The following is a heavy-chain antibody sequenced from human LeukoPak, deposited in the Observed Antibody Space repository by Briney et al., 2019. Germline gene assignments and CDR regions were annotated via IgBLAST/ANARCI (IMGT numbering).Heavy chain of an antibody. CDR2: ISSGDRT. J-gene: IGHJ6*03. D-gene: IGHD2-2*01. V-gene: IGHV3-23*01. Sequence: GGSLRLSCAASGFTFSSYAMNWVRQAPGKGLEWVSGISSGDRTFHAESATGRITISRDTPKDTLYLQMKSLRAEDTAVYYSVRGVPAAIYYYYYMDVWGKGTTVTASS. CDR1: GFTFSSYA. CDR3: VRGVPAAIYYYYYMDV.